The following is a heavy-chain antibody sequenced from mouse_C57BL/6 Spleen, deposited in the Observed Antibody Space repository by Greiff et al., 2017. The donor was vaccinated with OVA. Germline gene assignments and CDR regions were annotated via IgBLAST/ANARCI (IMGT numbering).Heavy chain of an antibody. CDR3: ARGDDRYYAMDY. CDR1: GYSITSGYD. Sequence: EVKLMESGPGMVKPSQSLSLTCTVTGYSITSGYDWHWIRHFPGNKLEWMGYISYSGRTNYNPSLKSRISITHDTSKNHFFLKLNSVTTEDTATYYCARGDDRYYAMDYWGQGTSVTVSS. J-gene: IGHJ4*01. D-gene: IGHD2-12*01. V-gene: IGHV3-1*01. CDR2: ISYSGRT.